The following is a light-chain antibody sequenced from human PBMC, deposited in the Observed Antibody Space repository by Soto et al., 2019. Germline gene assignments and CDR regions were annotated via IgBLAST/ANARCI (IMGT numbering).Light chain of an antibody. CDR1: RDISKS. CDR2: GAS. J-gene: IGKJ1*01. V-gene: IGKV1-12*01. CDR3: QQTSAFPRT. Sequence: DIQMHESPSPVSASVVDRLTITCRASRDISKSLAWYQQTPGQAPKILLRGASSLPRGVPSRFSGGGAGTEFTLTISSLQPEDFATYCCQQTSAFPRTFGQGTKVDIK.